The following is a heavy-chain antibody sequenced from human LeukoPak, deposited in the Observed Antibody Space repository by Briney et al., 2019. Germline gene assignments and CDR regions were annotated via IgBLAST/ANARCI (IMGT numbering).Heavy chain of an antibody. J-gene: IGHJ6*03. CDR3: ARSRAGTTYYYHYYMDV. Sequence: PSETLSLTCAVYGGSFSGYYWSWIRQPPGKGLEWIGEINHSGSTNYNPSLKSRVTISVDTSKNQFSLKLSSVTAADTAVYYCARSRAGTTYYYHYYMDVWGKGTTVTVSS. CDR1: GGSFSGYY. V-gene: IGHV4-34*01. CDR2: INHSGST. D-gene: IGHD6-13*01.